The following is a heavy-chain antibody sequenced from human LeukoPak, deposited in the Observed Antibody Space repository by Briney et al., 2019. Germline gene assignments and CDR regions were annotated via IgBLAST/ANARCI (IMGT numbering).Heavy chain of an antibody. J-gene: IGHJ4*02. Sequence: GGSLRLSCAASGFTFSTYGMHWVRQAPGKGLEWVAMTSHDGSDKYYADSVKGRFTISRDNSKNTLYLQMNSLRVEDTAVYYCARDFGFSPSSGYSFDYWGQGTLVTVSS. V-gene: IGHV3-30*03. CDR3: ARDFGFSPSSGYSFDY. CDR1: GFTFSTYG. CDR2: TSHDGSDK. D-gene: IGHD3-22*01.